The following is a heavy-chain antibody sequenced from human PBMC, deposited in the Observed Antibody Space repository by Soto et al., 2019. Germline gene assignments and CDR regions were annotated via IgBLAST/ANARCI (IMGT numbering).Heavy chain of an antibody. CDR1: GGSFSDYY. CDR3: ARGRISSWYGNCYFDL. J-gene: IGHJ2*01. CDR2: INHSGST. D-gene: IGHD6-13*01. V-gene: IGHV4-34*01. Sequence: QVQLQQWGAGLLKPSETLSLTCAVYGGSFSDYYWSWIRQPPGKGLEWIGEINHSGSTNYNPSLKSRVTISVDTSKNQFSLKLSSVTAADTAVYHCARGRISSWYGNCYFDLWGRGTLVTVSS.